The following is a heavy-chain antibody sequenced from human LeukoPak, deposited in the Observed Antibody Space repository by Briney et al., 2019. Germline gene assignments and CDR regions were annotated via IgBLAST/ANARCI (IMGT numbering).Heavy chain of an antibody. CDR2: IDTTTGNP. CDR3: VRGTPTPGMDY. J-gene: IGHJ4*02. Sequence: ASVKVSCKASGYPFSAHFLNWVRQAPGQGLEWMGNIDTTTGNPRYAQDFTGRFVFSLDTSVSTAYLQITSLKADDTAAHYCVRGTPTPGMDYWGQGTQVTVSS. D-gene: IGHD3-10*01. V-gene: IGHV7-4-1*02. CDR1: GYPFSAHF.